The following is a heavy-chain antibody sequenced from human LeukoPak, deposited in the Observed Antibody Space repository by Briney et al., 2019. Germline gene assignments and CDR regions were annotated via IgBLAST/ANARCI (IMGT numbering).Heavy chain of an antibody. CDR2: ISSSSSYI. J-gene: IGHJ4*02. Sequence: PGGSLRLSCAASGFTFSSYSMNWVRQAPGKGLEWVSSISSSSSYIYYADSVEGRFTISRDNAKNSLYLQMNSLRAEDTAVYYCARDDLAITTVDYFDYWGQGTLVTVSS. CDR3: ARDDLAITTVDYFDY. CDR1: GFTFSSYS. V-gene: IGHV3-21*01. D-gene: IGHD5-12*01.